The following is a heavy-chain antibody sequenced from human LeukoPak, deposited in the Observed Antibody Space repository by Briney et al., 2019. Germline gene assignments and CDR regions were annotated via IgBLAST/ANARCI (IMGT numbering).Heavy chain of an antibody. CDR3: ARATPDNIVVVPAAIQPRRYFDL. J-gene: IGHJ2*01. V-gene: IGHV4-59*01. Sequence: SETLSLTCTVSGGSISSYYWSWIRQPPGKGLEWIGYIYYSGSTNYNPSLKSRVTMSVDTSKNQFSLKLSSVTAADTAVYYCARATPDNIVVVPAAIQPRRYFDLWGRGTLVTVSS. CDR1: GGSISSYY. CDR2: IYYSGST. D-gene: IGHD2-2*02.